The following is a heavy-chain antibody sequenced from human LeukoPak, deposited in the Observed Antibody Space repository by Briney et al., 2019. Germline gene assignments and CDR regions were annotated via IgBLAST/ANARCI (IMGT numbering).Heavy chain of an antibody. J-gene: IGHJ4*02. CDR2: IKQDGSEK. D-gene: IGHD3-10*01. Sequence: PGGSLRLSCAASGFTFSSYWMSWVRQAPGKGLEWVANIKQDGSEKYYVDSVKGRFTISRDNAKNSLYLQMNSLRAEDTAVYYCAREKYYYGSGSYYRRPFDYWGQGTLVTVSS. CDR3: AREKYYYGSGSYYRRPFDY. CDR1: GFTFSSYW. V-gene: IGHV3-7*01.